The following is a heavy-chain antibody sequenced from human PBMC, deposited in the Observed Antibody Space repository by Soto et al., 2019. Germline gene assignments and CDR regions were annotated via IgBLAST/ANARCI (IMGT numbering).Heavy chain of an antibody. CDR2: INHSGST. CDR1: GGSFSGYY. Sequence: PLETLSLTCAVYGGSFSGYYWSWIRQPPGKGLEWIGEINHSGSTNYNPSLKSRVTISVDTSKNQFSLKLSSVTAADTAVYYCAIRQDYYDILTGYFTSPFDYWGQGTLVTVSS. D-gene: IGHD3-9*01. V-gene: IGHV4-34*01. J-gene: IGHJ4*02. CDR3: AIRQDYYDILTGYFTSPFDY.